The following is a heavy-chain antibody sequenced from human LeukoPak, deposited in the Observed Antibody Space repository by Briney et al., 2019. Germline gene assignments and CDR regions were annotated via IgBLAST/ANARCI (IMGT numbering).Heavy chain of an antibody. V-gene: IGHV3-74*01. CDR3: VRDFRSADY. J-gene: IGHJ4*02. Sequence: GGSLRLSCVGSGFTFSRYWLNWVRQAPGKGPMWVSRICPDGTVTNYADSVKARFSISRDNARNTVYLQMNSLRAEDTAVYYCVRDFRSADYWGQGTLVTVSS. CDR1: GFTFSRYW. CDR2: ICPDGTVT.